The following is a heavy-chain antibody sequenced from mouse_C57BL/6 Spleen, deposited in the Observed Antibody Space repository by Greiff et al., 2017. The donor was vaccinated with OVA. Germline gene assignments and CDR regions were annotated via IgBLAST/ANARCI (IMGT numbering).Heavy chain of an antibody. D-gene: IGHD2-2*01. CDR2: IDPSDSYT. V-gene: IGHV1-69*01. Sequence: QVQLQQPGAELVMPGASVKLSCKASGYTFTSYWMHWVKQRPGQGLEWIGEIDPSDSYTNYNQKFKGKSTLTVDKSSSTAYMQLSSLTSEDSAVYYCARSMVTGYYAMDYWGQGTSVTVSS. CDR1: GYTFTSYW. J-gene: IGHJ4*01. CDR3: ARSMVTGYYAMDY.